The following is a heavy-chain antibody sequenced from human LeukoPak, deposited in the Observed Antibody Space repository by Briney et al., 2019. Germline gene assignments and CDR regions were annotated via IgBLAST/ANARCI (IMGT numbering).Heavy chain of an antibody. CDR3: ARAYSSSWYDF. CDR2: ISGNGVST. CDR1: GFTFSSYA. V-gene: IGHV3-23*01. Sequence: GGSLRLSCAASGFTFSSYAMSWVRQAPGKGLEWVSGISGNGVSTYYADSVKGRFTISRDNSKNTLFLQMSSLRAEDTAVYYCARAYSSSWYDFWGQGTLVTVSS. J-gene: IGHJ5*01. D-gene: IGHD6-13*01.